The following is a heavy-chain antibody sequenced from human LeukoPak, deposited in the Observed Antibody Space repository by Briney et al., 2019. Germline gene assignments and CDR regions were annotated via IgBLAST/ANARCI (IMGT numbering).Heavy chain of an antibody. D-gene: IGHD7-27*01. J-gene: IGHJ6*02. Sequence: GGSLRLSCAASGFTFDDYAMHWVRQAPGKGLEWVSGISWNSGSIGYADSVKGRFTISRDNAKNSLYLQMNSLRAEDTALYYCAKDIHPGETPTYGMDVWGQGTTVTVSS. V-gene: IGHV3-9*01. CDR1: GFTFDDYA. CDR2: ISWNSGSI. CDR3: AKDIHPGETPTYGMDV.